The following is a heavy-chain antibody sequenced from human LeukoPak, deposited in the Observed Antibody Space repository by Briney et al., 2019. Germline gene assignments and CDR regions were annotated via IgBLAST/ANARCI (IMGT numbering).Heavy chain of an antibody. V-gene: IGHV1-2*02. CDR3: ARVEDLAAAVNP. Sequence: GASAKVSCKASGYTFTGYYMHWVRQAPGQGPEWMGWINPDSDGTYYAQKFQGRVTMTRDTSISTAYMELSRLRSDDTAVYYCARVEDLAAAVNPWGQGTLVTVSS. D-gene: IGHD6-13*01. CDR1: GYTFTGYY. J-gene: IGHJ5*02. CDR2: INPDSDGT.